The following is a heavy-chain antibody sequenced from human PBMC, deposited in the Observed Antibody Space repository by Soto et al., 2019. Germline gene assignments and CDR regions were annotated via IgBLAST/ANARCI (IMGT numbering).Heavy chain of an antibody. Sequence: GGSLRLSCAASGFTFDDYAMHWVRQAPGKGLEWVSGISWNSGSIGYADSVKGRFTISRDNAKNSLYLQMNSLRAEDTALYYCAIDTRRGGYDYFYYFDYWRQGPLVTVSS. J-gene: IGHJ4*02. CDR2: ISWNSGSI. D-gene: IGHD5-12*01. CDR1: GFTFDDYA. V-gene: IGHV3-9*01. CDR3: AIDTRRGGYDYFYYFDY.